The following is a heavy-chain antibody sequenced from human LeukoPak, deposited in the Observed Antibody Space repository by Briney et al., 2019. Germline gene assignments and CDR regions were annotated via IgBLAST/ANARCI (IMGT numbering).Heavy chain of an antibody. D-gene: IGHD5-18*01. CDR1: GGSISSSSYY. CDR3: ARQGAEGSYGVIDFDY. CDR2: IYYSGST. J-gene: IGHJ4*02. Sequence: SETLFHTCTVSGGSISSSSYYWGWIRQPPGKGLEWIGSIYYSGSTYYNPSLKSRVTISVDTSKNQFSLKLSSVTAADTAVYYCARQGAEGSYGVIDFDYWGQGTLVTVSS. V-gene: IGHV4-39*01.